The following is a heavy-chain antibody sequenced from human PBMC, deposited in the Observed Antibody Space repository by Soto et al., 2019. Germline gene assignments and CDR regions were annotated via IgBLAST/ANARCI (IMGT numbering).Heavy chain of an antibody. Sequence: GGSLRLSCAASGFTFSSYAMHWVRQAPGKGLEWVAVISYDGSNKYYADSVKGRFTISRDNSKNTLYLQMNSLRAEDTAVYYCARVAGRETVTTDFLYHYDSSGGSAFDIWGQGTMVTVSS. D-gene: IGHD3-22*01. CDR3: ARVAGRETVTTDFLYHYDSSGGSAFDI. V-gene: IGHV3-30-3*01. CDR1: GFTFSSYA. CDR2: ISYDGSNK. J-gene: IGHJ3*02.